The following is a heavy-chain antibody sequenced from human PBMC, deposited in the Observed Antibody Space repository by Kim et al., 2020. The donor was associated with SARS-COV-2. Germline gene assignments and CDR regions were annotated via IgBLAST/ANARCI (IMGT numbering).Heavy chain of an antibody. Sequence: GGSLRLSCAASGFTFSSYGMHWVRQAPGKGLEWVAVIWYDGSNKYYADSVKGRFTISRDNSKNTLYLQMNSLRAEDTAVYYCAKDSVTGEIAAAGTANFDYWGQGTLVTVSS. CDR3: AKDSVTGEIAAAGTANFDY. CDR2: IWYDGSNK. D-gene: IGHD6-13*01. V-gene: IGHV3-33*06. J-gene: IGHJ4*02. CDR1: GFTFSSYG.